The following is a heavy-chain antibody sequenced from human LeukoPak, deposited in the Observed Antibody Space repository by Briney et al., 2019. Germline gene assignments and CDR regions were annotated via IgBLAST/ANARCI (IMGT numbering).Heavy chain of an antibody. J-gene: IGHJ4*02. V-gene: IGHV1-18*01. D-gene: IGHD3-16*02. CDR1: GYTFTSYG. Sequence: VASVKFSCKASGYTFTSYGISWVRQAPGQGLEWMGWISAYNGNTNYAQKLQGRVTMTTDTSTSTAYMGLRSLRSDDTAVYYCARVSPDYVWGSYRYNYDYWGQGTLVTVSS. CDR2: ISAYNGNT. CDR3: ARVSPDYVWGSYRYNYDY.